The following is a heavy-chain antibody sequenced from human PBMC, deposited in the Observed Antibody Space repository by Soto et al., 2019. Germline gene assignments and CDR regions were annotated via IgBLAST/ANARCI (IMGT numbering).Heavy chain of an antibody. J-gene: IGHJ5*02. CDR3: AREDCSGGSCYSSP. CDR1: GGSISSYY. CDR2: IYYSGST. V-gene: IGHV4-59*01. D-gene: IGHD2-15*01. Sequence: PSETLSLTCTVSGGSISSYYWSWIRQPPGKGLEWIGYIYYSGSTNYNPSLKSRVTISVDTSKNQFSLKLSSVTAADTAVYYCAREDCSGGSCYSSPWGQGTLVTVYS.